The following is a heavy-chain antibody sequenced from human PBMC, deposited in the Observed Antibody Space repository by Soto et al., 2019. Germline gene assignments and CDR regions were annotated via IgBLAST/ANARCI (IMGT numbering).Heavy chain of an antibody. V-gene: IGHV3-23*01. CDR3: AKLNSRTILKGNGFDP. D-gene: IGHD3-3*01. CDR2: ISNSGNSK. Sequence: GGSLRLSCAASGFTFSSYAMSWVRQAPGKGLEWVSGISNSGNSKYYADSVKGRFTISRDNSKNTLYLQMNSLGAEDTALYYCAKLNSRTILKGNGFDPWGQGTLVTVS. J-gene: IGHJ5*02. CDR1: GFTFSSYA.